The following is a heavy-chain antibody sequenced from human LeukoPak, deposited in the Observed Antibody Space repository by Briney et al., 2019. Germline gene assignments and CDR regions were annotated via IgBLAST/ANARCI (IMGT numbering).Heavy chain of an antibody. CDR1: GYTFTGYY. D-gene: IGHD6-6*01. CDR2: INPNSGGT. J-gene: IGHJ4*02. Sequence: GASVKVSCKASGYTFTGYYIHWVRQAPGQGLEWMGRINPNSGGTNYAQKFQGRVTMTRDTSISTAYMELSRLRSDDTAVYYCARDIIAARPRSGYWGQGTLVTVSS. CDR3: ARDIIAARPRSGY. V-gene: IGHV1-2*06.